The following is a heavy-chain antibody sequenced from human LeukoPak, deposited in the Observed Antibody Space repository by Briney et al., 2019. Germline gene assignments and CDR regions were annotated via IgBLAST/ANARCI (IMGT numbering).Heavy chain of an antibody. V-gene: IGHV1-2*02. D-gene: IGHD4-11*01. CDR2: INPNSGGT. Sequence: GASVKVSCKASGYSFTGYYIHWVRQAPGQGLEWMGWINPNSGGTNYAQKFQGRVTMTRDTSISTAYMDLSRLRSDDTAVYYCARGSEVTYDAFDIWGQGTMVTVSS. CDR1: GYSFTGYY. J-gene: IGHJ3*02. CDR3: ARGSEVTYDAFDI.